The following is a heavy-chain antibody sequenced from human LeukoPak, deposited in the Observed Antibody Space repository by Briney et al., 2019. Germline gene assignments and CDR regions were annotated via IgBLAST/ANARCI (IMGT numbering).Heavy chain of an antibody. CDR3: ARDLEDSSPFGAFDM. J-gene: IGHJ3*02. V-gene: IGHV3-33*01. CDR2: IWFDGIRK. D-gene: IGHD3-22*01. CDR1: GFTFSNYG. Sequence: GGSLRLSCAASGFTFSNYGMHWVRQVPGKGLEWVAAIWFDGIRKYYADSVKGRLTISRDDSKNTLYLQMNSLRAEDTAVYYCARDLEDSSPFGAFDMWGQGTMVTVSS.